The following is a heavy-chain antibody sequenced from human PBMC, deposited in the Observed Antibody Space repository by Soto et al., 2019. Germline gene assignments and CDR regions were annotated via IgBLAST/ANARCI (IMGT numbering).Heavy chain of an antibody. CDR1: GGFVSSGSYY. V-gene: IGHV4-61*01. CDR2: MSHSGGT. D-gene: IGHD1-1*01. J-gene: IGHJ3*02. Sequence: TSETLSLTCAVYGGFVSSGSYYWSWIRQPPGKGLEWIGEMSHSGGTHFNPSLKSRVTISGDTSKNQFSLKMSSVTAADTALYYCARVERGTATTVVDAFDIWGPGTMVTVSS. CDR3: ARVERGTATTVVDAFDI.